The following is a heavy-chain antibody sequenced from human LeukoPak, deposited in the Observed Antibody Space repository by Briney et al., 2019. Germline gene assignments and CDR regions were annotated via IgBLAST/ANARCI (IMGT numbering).Heavy chain of an antibody. CDR1: GGSISSSSYY. CDR2: IYYSGST. CDR3: ARLEDWFDP. Sequence: MSSETLSLTCTVSGGSISSSSYYWGWIRQPPGKGLEWSGSIYYSGSTYYNPSLKSRVTISVDTSKNQFSLKLSSVTAADTAVYYCARLEDWFDPWGQGTLVTVSS. J-gene: IGHJ5*02. D-gene: IGHD2-15*01. V-gene: IGHV4-39*01.